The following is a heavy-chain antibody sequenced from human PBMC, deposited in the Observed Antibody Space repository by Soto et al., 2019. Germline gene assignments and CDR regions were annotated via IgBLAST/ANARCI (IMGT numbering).Heavy chain of an antibody. V-gene: IGHV3-33*01. J-gene: IGHJ4*02. Sequence: PGGSLRLSCAASGFTFRNHGMHWVRQAPGKGLEWVAVIWYDGSDEYYADSVKGRFTISRDNSKNTLSLQMDSLTAEDTAVYYCARDIASRRFDYWGQGTVVTVPS. CDR3: ARDIASRRFDY. CDR1: GFTFRNHG. D-gene: IGHD6-6*01. CDR2: IWYDGSDE.